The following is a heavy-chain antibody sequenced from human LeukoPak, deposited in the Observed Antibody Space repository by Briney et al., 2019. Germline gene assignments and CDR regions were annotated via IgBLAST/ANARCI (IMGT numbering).Heavy chain of an antibody. V-gene: IGHV3-23*01. CDR1: GFTFSSYA. Sequence: PGGSLRLSCAASGFTFSSYAMSWVRQAPGKGLEWVSAISGSGGSTYYADSVKGRFTISRDNSKNTLYLQMNSLRAEDTAVYYCAKGSPGRTQWLGYFDYWGQGTLVTVSS. CDR2: ISGSGGST. D-gene: IGHD6-19*01. J-gene: IGHJ4*02. CDR3: AKGSPGRTQWLGYFDY.